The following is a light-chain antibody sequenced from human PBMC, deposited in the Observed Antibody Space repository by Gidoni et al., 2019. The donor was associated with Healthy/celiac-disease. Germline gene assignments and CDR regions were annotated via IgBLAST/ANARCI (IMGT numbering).Light chain of an antibody. CDR1: QSISSW. CDR3: QQYNSYPWT. V-gene: IGKV1-5*01. Sequence: DIQITQSPSTLSASVGDRVTITCRASQSISSWLAWYQQKPGKAPKLLIYAASSLESGVPSRFSGSGSGTEFTLTISSLQPDDFATYYCQQYNSYPWTFGQGTKVEIK. CDR2: AAS. J-gene: IGKJ1*01.